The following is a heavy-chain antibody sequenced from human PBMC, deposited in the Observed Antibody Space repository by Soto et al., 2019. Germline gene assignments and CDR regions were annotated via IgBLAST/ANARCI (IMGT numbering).Heavy chain of an antibody. J-gene: IGHJ3*02. CDR2: INPKSGGT. CDR3: ARPVGVGATTSDAFDI. CDR1: GYTFTGHY. V-gene: IGHV1-2*04. D-gene: IGHD1-26*01. Sequence: QVQLVQSGAEVKKPGASVKVSCKASGYTFTGHYMHWVRQAPGQGLEWMGWINPKSGGTMYAQKFQGWVTMTRDTSINTAYMELSRLTSDDTAVYYCARPVGVGATTSDAFDIWGQGTVVTVSS.